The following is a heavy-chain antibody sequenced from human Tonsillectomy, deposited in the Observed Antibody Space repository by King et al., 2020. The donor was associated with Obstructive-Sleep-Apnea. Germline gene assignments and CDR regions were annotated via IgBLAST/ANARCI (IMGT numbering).Heavy chain of an antibody. V-gene: IGHV3-23*04. D-gene: IGHD5-18*01. Sequence: DVQLVESGGGLVQPGGSLRLSCAASGFTFSNYAMSWVRQGPGKGLEWVSSISASSSSTYYADSGKVRFTISRDNSKNTLFLQMSSRRAEDTAVYYCAKRLPAAETASVDGLSDYWGQGTLVTVSS. J-gene: IGHJ4*02. CDR3: AKRLPAAETASVDGLSDY. CDR2: ISASSSST. CDR1: GFTFSNYA.